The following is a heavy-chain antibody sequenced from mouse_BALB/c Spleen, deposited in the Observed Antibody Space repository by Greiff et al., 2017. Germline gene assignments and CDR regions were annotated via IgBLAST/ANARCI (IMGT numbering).Heavy chain of an antibody. CDR1: GYTFTSYW. CDR3: ARSGYYAMDY. Sequence: QVQLQQSGAELVKPGASVKLSCKASGYTFTSYWMHWVKQRPGQGLEWIGEINPSNGRTNYNEKFKSKATLTVDKSSSTAYMQLSSLTSEDSAVYYCARSGYYAMDYWGQGTSVTVSS. V-gene: IGHV1S81*02. D-gene: IGHD4-1*01. J-gene: IGHJ4*01. CDR2: INPSNGRT.